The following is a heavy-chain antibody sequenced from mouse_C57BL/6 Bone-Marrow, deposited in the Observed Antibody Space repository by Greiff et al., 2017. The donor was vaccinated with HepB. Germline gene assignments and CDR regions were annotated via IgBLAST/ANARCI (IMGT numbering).Heavy chain of an antibody. CDR1: GYAFSSSW. V-gene: IGHV1-82*01. D-gene: IGHD1-1*01. Sequence: QVHVKQSGPELVKPGASVKISCKASGYAFSSSWMNWVKQRPGKGLEWIGRIYPGDGDTNYNGKFKGKATLTADKSSSTAYMQLSSLTSEDSAVYFCARAFITTVVGVDYWGQGTTLTVSS. CDR2: IYPGDGDT. J-gene: IGHJ2*01. CDR3: ARAFITTVVGVDY.